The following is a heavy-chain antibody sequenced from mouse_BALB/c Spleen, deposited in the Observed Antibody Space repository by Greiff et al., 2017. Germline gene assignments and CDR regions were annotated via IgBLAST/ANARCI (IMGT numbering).Heavy chain of an antibody. CDR3: TRPTYYGNYVDYAMDY. J-gene: IGHJ4*01. Sequence: VQLQQSGAVLARPGASVKMSCKASGYTFTSYWMHWVKQRPGQGLEWIGAIYPGNSDTSYNQKFKGKAKLTAVTSTSTAYMELSSLTNEDSAVSYCTRPTYYGNYVDYAMDYWGQGTSVTVSS. CDR2: IYPGNSDT. V-gene: IGHV1-5*01. CDR1: GYTFTSYW. D-gene: IGHD2-10*01.